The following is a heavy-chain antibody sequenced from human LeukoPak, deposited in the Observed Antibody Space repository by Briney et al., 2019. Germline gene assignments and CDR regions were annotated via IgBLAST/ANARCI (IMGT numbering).Heavy chain of an antibody. CDR1: GGSISSYY. D-gene: IGHD3-3*01. CDR2: IYYSGST. CDR3: ARGSCDIGSYDFWSGYYTGRESCYYYYMDV. J-gene: IGHJ6*03. Sequence: SETLSLTCTVSGGSISSYYWSWIRQPPGKGLEWIGYIYYSGSTNYNPSLKSRVTISVDTSKNQFSLKLSSVTAAGTAVYYCARGSCDIGSYDFWSGYYTGRESCYYYYMDVWGKGTTVTVSS. V-gene: IGHV4-59*01.